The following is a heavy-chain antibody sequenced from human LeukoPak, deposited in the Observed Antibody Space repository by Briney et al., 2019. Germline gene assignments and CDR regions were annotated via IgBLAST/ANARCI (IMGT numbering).Heavy chain of an antibody. V-gene: IGHV3-53*01. CDR2: IYSGGST. J-gene: IGHJ4*02. CDR1: GFTVSSKY. Sequence: PGGSLRLSCAASGFTVSSKYMSWVRQAPGKGLEWVSVIYSGGSTYYADSVKGRFTISRDNSKNTLYLQMNSLRAEDTAVYYCAKDCSGGSCYSSWGQGTLVTVSS. CDR3: AKDCSGGSCYSS. D-gene: IGHD2-15*01.